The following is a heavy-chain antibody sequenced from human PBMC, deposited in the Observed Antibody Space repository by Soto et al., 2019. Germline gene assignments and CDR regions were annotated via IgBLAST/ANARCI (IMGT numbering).Heavy chain of an antibody. CDR1: GFTFSGSA. J-gene: IGHJ4*02. CDR3: IVWFGELFPSPSQNFDY. Sequence: HPGGSLRLSCAASGFTFSGSAMHWVRQASGKGLEWVGRIRSKANSYATAYAASVKGRFTISRDDSKNTAYLQMNSLKTEDTAVYYCIVWFGELFPSPSQNFDYWGQGTLVTVSS. D-gene: IGHD3-10*01. CDR2: IRSKANSYAT. V-gene: IGHV3-73*01.